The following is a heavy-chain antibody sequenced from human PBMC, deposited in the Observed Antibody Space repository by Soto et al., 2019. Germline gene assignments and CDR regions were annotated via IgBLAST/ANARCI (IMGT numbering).Heavy chain of an antibody. V-gene: IGHV3-33*05. Sequence: QVHLVESGGGVVQPGTSLRLSCVGSGFTFRGYVIHWVRQAPGKGLEWVALTSYDGSNNFYGDSVKGRFTISRDNSRNTVELQMDSLRLEDTALYYCARWGTTGGLDVWGQGTLVSVSS. CDR2: TSYDGSNN. CDR1: GFTFRGYV. J-gene: IGHJ4*02. CDR3: ARWGTTGGLDV. D-gene: IGHD3-16*01.